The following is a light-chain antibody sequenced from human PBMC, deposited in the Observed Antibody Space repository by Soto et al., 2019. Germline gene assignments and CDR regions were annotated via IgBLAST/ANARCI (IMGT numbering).Light chain of an antibody. J-gene: IGKJ4*01. V-gene: IGKV3-15*01. CDR1: QSVSSN. CDR2: GAS. Sequence: EIVMTQSPATLSVSPGERATLSCRASQSVSSNLAWYQQKPGQAPRLLIYGASTRATGIPARFSGSGSGTEFTLTISSLQSEDFGVYYCQQYNNWLALTFGGGTKVEIK. CDR3: QQYNNWLALT.